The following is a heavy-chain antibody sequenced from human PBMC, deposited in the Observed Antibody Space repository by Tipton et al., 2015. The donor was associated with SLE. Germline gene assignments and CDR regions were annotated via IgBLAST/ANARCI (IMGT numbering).Heavy chain of an antibody. CDR2: VSGSADST. V-gene: IGHV3-23*01. CDR1: GFTFSYYA. D-gene: IGHD3-10*01. CDR3: AKDRVPDNIWSFDL. J-gene: IGHJ4*02. Sequence: GSLRLSCTASGFTFSYYAMNWVRQAPGKGLEWVSGVSGSADSTNYADSVKGRFTISRDNSKSTLYLQMNSLRVEDTAVYYCAKDRVPDNIWSFDLWGQGTLVTVS.